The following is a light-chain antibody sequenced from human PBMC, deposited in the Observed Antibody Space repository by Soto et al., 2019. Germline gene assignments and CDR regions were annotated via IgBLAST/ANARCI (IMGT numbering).Light chain of an antibody. V-gene: IGKV3-11*01. Sequence: EIVLTQSPATLSLSPGERVTLSCRASQSVSSYLAWYQQKPGQAPRLLIYDASNRATGIPARFSGSGSGADFTLTISRLEPEDFAVYYCQQYGSSGTFGQGTKVDI. CDR1: QSVSSY. J-gene: IGKJ1*01. CDR3: QQYGSSGT. CDR2: DAS.